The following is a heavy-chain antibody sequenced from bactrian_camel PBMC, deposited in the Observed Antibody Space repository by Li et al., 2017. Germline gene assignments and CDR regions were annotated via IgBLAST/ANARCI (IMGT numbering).Heavy chain of an antibody. D-gene: IGHD6*01. V-gene: IGHV3S1*01. CDR3: ATRLTYGGSWYPPDFGY. Sequence: VQLVESGGGLGQPGGSLRLTCAASGFTFSSYWMYWVRQAPGKGLEWVSTITSGGTSGGATTYYADSVKGRFTTPRDNAKNTLYLQMNSLKTEDTAVYYCATRLTYGGSWYPPDFGYWGQGTQVTFS. CDR2: ITSGGTSGGATT. CDR1: GFTFSSYW. J-gene: IGHJ6*01.